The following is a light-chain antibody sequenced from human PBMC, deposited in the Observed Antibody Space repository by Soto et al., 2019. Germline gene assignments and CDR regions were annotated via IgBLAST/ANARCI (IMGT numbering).Light chain of an antibody. J-gene: IGKJ1*01. CDR1: QSISNY. CDR3: QQSYSTPRT. V-gene: IGKV1-39*01. Sequence: DIQMTQSPSSLSASVGDRVTITCRASQSISNYLNWYQQKPGKAPKLLMFAASSLQSGVPSRFSGGGSGTDFTLNISSLEPEDFATYYCQQSYSTPRTFGQGTQVEIK. CDR2: AAS.